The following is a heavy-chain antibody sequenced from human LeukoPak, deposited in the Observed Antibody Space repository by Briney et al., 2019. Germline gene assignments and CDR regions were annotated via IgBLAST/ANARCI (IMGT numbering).Heavy chain of an antibody. CDR2: IYTPGT. V-gene: IGHV4-61*02. CDR3: ARGIGTSYDSSRDAFDI. CDR1: AGSINSGDYY. J-gene: IGHJ3*02. Sequence: SQTLSLTCTVSAGSINSGDYYWSWIRQPAGKGLEWIGRIYTPGTNYNYNPSLKSQVTISIDTSKNQFSLKLTSVTAADTAVYYCARGIGTSYDSSRDAFDIWGQGTMVTVSS. D-gene: IGHD3-22*01.